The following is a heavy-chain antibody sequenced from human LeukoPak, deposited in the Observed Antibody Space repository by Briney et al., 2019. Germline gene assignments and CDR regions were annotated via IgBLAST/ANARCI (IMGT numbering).Heavy chain of an antibody. D-gene: IGHD6-19*01. Sequence: GGSLRLSCAASGFTFSKYWMLWVRQAPGKGLESVSRINTDGTVTTYADSVKGRFPVSRGNADNTMFLQMNSVRDEDTAVYYCATKQWLAPPPDSWGQGTPVTVSS. CDR1: GFTFSKYW. CDR2: INTDGTVT. J-gene: IGHJ4*02. CDR3: ATKQWLAPPPDS. V-gene: IGHV3-74*01.